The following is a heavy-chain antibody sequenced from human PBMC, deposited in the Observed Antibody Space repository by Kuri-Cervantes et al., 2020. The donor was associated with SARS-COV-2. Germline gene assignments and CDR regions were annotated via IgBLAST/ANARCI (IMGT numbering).Heavy chain of an antibody. J-gene: IGHJ6*02. D-gene: IGHD3-16*01. Sequence: ASVTVSCKASGYTFTSYDINWVRQATGQGLKWMGWMNPNRGNTGYAQKFQGRVTMTRNTSISTAYMELSSLRSEDTAVYYCAAEGFGGYYYYGMDVWGQGTTVTVYS. CDR1: GYTFTSYD. V-gene: IGHV1-8*01. CDR2: MNPNRGNT. CDR3: AAEGFGGYYYYGMDV.